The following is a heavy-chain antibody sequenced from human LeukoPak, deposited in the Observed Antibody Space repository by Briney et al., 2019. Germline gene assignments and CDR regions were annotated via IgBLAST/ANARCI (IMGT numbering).Heavy chain of an antibody. CDR3: ASDYGGNSGLFDC. D-gene: IGHD4-23*01. CDR2: IHYSGST. Sequence: SETLSLTCTVSGGSISSYYWSWIRQPPGKGLEWIGYIHYSGSTNYNPSLKSRVTISVDTSKNQFSLKLSSVTAADTAVYYCASDYGGNSGLFDCWGQGTLVTVSS. V-gene: IGHV4-59*01. J-gene: IGHJ4*02. CDR1: GGSISSYY.